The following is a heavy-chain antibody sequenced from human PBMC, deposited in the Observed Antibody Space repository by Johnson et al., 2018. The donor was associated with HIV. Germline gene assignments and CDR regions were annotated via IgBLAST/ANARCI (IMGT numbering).Heavy chain of an antibody. V-gene: IGHV3-30*18. J-gene: IGHJ3*02. Sequence: VQLVESGGGVVQPGRSLRLSCAASGFTFSSYVIHWVRQPPGKGLEWVEVISYDGSNKYYVDSVKGRFTISRDNSKNTLYLQMNSLRPEDTAVYYCAKTPGDNWYYSEGTDAFDIWGQGTMVTVSS. CDR1: GFTFSSYV. CDR2: ISYDGSNK. D-gene: IGHD3-22*01. CDR3: AKTPGDNWYYSEGTDAFDI.